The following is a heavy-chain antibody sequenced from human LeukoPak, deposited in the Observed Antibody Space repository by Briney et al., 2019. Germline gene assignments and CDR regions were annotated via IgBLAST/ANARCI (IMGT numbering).Heavy chain of an antibody. V-gene: IGHV3-23*01. J-gene: IGHJ4*02. CDR2: ISGSRGNT. CDR3: ARDRGGWPDY. Sequence: GGSLRLSCAASGFTFSNYAMSWVRQAPGKGLEWVSAISGSRGNTYYADSVKGRFTISRDNSKNTLYLQMNSLRPEDTGLYYCARDRGGWPDYWGQGTLVTVSS. CDR1: GFTFSNYA. D-gene: IGHD6-19*01.